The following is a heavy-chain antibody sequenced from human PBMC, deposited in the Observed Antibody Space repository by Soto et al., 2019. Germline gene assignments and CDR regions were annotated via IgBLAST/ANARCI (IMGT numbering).Heavy chain of an antibody. D-gene: IGHD2-2*01. CDR3: ARRPTVVPAAPGANYGMDV. J-gene: IGHJ6*02. CDR1: GYSFTSYW. Sequence: GESLKISCKGSGYSFTSYWISWVRQMPGKGLEWMGRIDPSDSYTNYSPSFQGHVTISADKSISTAYLQWSSLKASDTAMYYCARRPTVVPAAPGANYGMDVWGQGTTVTVSS. CDR2: IDPSDSYT. V-gene: IGHV5-10-1*01.